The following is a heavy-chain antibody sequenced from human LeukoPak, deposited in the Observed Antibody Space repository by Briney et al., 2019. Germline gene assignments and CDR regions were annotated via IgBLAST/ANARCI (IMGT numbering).Heavy chain of an antibody. CDR1: GGTFSSYA. CDR2: IIPIFGTA. V-gene: IGHV1-69*13. J-gene: IGHJ4*02. CDR3: ARDWCGSYLCYFDY. D-gene: IGHD1-26*01. Sequence: AASVKVPCKASGGTFSSYAISWVRQAPGQGLEWMGGIIPIFGTANYAQKFQGRVTITADESTSTAYMELSSLRSEDTAVYYCARDWCGSYLCYFDYWGQGTLSPSPQ.